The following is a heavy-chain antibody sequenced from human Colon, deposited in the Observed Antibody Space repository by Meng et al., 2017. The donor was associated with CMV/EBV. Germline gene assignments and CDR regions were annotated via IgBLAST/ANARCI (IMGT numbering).Heavy chain of an antibody. J-gene: IGHJ4*02. V-gene: IGHV3-11*01. D-gene: IGHD2-15*01. CDR3: ARGRRDIGFDS. CDR2: VGGAAGVT. CDR1: GFSISDYY. Sequence: QVHLVESGGGSVKPGGSLRLSCAASGFSISDYYVSWIRQAPGRGLEWISYVGGAAGVTYSADSLKGRFTSPRDNARQSLYLQMASLRVEDTAIYYCARGRRDIGFDSWGQGALVTVSS.